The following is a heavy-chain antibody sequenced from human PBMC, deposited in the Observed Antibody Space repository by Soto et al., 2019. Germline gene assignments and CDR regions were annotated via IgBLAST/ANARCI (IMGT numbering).Heavy chain of an antibody. D-gene: IGHD6-19*01. V-gene: IGHV4-31*03. J-gene: IGHJ5*02. CDR3: ARRSSGDIAVADFCWFDP. Sequence: QVQLQESGPGLVKPSQTLSLTCTVSGGCISSGGYYWSWIRQHPGKGLEWIGYIYYSGSTYYNPSLKSRVTISVDTSKHQFSLKLSSVTAADTAVYYCARRSSGDIAVADFCWFDPWGQGSLVTGSS. CDR1: GGCISSGGYY. CDR2: IYYSGST.